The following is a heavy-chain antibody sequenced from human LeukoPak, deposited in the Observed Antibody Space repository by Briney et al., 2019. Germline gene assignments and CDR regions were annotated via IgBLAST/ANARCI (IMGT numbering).Heavy chain of an antibody. V-gene: IGHV3-23*01. CDR2: ISGSGGST. D-gene: IGHD5-18*01. J-gene: IGHJ6*03. CDR1: GFTFNSYG. CDR3: AKEGGGGYSSYYYYYMDV. Sequence: GGSLRLSCAASGFTFNSYGMSWVRQAPGKGLEWVSGISGSGGSTYYADSVKGRFTISRDNSKNTLYLQMNSLRAEDTAVYYCAKEGGGGYSSYYYYYMDVWGKGTTVTISS.